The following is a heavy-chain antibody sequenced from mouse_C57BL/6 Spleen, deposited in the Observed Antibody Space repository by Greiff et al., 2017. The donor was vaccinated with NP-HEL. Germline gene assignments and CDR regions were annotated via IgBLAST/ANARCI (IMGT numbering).Heavy chain of an antibody. J-gene: IGHJ2*01. Sequence: EVQLVESGPGLVKPSQSLSLTCSVTGYSITSGYYWNWIRQFPGNKLEWMGYISYDGSNNYNPSLKNRISITRDTSKNQFFLKLNSVTTEDTATYYCARGFDYDYDFDYWGQGTTLTVSS. CDR2: ISYDGSN. D-gene: IGHD2-4*01. CDR1: GYSITSGYY. CDR3: ARGFDYDYDFDY. V-gene: IGHV3-6*01.